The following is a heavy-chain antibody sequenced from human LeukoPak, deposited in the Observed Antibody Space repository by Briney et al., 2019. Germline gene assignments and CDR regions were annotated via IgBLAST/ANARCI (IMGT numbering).Heavy chain of an antibody. Sequence: SQTLSLTCAVSGGSISSYYWSWIRQPAGKGLEWIGRIYTSGSTNYNPSLKSRVTMSVDTSKNQFSLKLSSVTAADTAVYYCARDESGSYYAYFDYWGQGTLVTVSS. CDR3: ARDESGSYYAYFDY. CDR1: GGSISSYY. CDR2: IYTSGST. J-gene: IGHJ4*02. V-gene: IGHV4-4*07. D-gene: IGHD1-26*01.